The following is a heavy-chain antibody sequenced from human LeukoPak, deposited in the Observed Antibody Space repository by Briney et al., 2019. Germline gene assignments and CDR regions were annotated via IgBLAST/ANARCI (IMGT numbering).Heavy chain of an antibody. J-gene: IGHJ4*02. CDR3: ARRGGGNFPYYFDY. D-gene: IGHD4-23*01. Sequence: SETLSLTCAASSWSFSGSFRGSYWKWIRQSPGKGPELIGEINHSEGTNYNPSLKSRVTISVDTSKNQFSLKLSSVTAADTAVYYCARRGGGNFPYYFDYWGQGTPVTVSS. CDR1: SWSFSGSFRGSY. V-gene: IGHV4-34*01. CDR2: INHSEGT.